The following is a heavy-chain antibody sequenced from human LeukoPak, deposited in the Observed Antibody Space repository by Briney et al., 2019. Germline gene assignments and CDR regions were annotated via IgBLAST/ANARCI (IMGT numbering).Heavy chain of an antibody. J-gene: IGHJ4*02. CDR1: GYSISSGYY. V-gene: IGHV4-38-2*02. CDR3: ARKQAANTYNHFDY. D-gene: IGHD3-16*01. Sequence: SETLSLTCTVSGYSISSGYYWGWIRQPPGKGLEWIGSIYHSGRTFYNPSLKSRVTISVDTSKNQFSLKLSSVTAADTAVYYCARKQAANTYNHFDYWGQGTLVTVSS. CDR2: IYHSGRT.